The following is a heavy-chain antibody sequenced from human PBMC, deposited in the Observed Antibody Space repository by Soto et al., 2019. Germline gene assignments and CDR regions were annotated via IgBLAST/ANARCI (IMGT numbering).Heavy chain of an antibody. CDR1: GCTFSSYG. Sequence: PGGSLRLSCAASGCTFSSYGMHWVRQAPGKGLEWVAVIWYDGSNKYYADSVKGRFTISRDNSKNTLYLQMNSLRAEDTAVYYCARDVERELLNYYFDYWGQGTLVTVSS. CDR2: IWYDGSNK. V-gene: IGHV3-33*01. CDR3: ARDVERELLNYYFDY. J-gene: IGHJ4*02. D-gene: IGHD1-26*01.